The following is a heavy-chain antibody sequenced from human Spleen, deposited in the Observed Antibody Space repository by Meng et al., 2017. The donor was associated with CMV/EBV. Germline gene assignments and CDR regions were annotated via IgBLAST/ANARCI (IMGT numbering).Heavy chain of an antibody. CDR3: ARHEAVTTPFDY. V-gene: IGHV5-51*01. D-gene: IGHD4-17*01. J-gene: IGHJ4*02. CDR1: AYTFSNYW. Sequence: CKRSAYTFSNYWLAWVRQMPGNGLEWMGIIYPGDSDPRYSPSFQGQVTISADKSISTAYLQWSSLKASDTAMYYCARHEAVTTPFDYWGQGTLVTVSS. CDR2: IYPGDSDP.